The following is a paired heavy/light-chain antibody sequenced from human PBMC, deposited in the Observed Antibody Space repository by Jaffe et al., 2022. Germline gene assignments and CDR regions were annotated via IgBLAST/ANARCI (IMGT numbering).Heavy chain of an antibody. CDR2: IYWNDDK. CDR1: GFSLSTSGVG. CDR3: AHRHHYYDFWSGYYEGYFDY. Sequence: QITLKESGPTLVKPTQTLTLTCTFSGFSLSTSGVGVGWIRQPPGKALEWLALIYWNDDKRYSPSLKSRLTITKDTSKNQVVLTMTNMDPVDTATYYCAHRHHYYDFWSGYYEGYFDYWGQGTLVTVSS. D-gene: IGHD3-3*01. V-gene: IGHV2-5*01. J-gene: IGHJ4*02.
Light chain of an antibody. CDR2: EVS. CDR1: QSLLHSDGKTY. Sequence: DIVMTQTPLSLSVTPGQPASISCKSSQSLLHSDGKTYLYWYLQKPGQPPQLLIYEVSNRFSGVPDRFSGSGSGTDFTLKISRVEAEDVGVYYCMQSIQLPWTFGQGTKVEIK. CDR3: MQSIQLPWT. V-gene: IGKV2D-29*01. J-gene: IGKJ1*01.